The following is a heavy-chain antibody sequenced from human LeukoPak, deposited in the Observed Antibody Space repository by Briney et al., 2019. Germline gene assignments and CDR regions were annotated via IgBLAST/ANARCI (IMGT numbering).Heavy chain of an antibody. J-gene: IGHJ3*02. CDR2: IYHSGST. V-gene: IGHV4-38-2*02. Sequence: PSETLSLTCTVSGYSISSGYYWGWIRPPPGKGLEWIGSIYHSGSTYYNPSLKSRVTISVDTSKNQFSLKLSSVTAADTAVYYCARDWEDAFDIWGQGTMVTVSS. CDR3: ARDWEDAFDI. CDR1: GYSISSGYY. D-gene: IGHD1-26*01.